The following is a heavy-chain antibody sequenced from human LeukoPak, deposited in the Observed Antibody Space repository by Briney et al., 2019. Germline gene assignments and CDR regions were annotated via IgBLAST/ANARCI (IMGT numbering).Heavy chain of an antibody. CDR2: IYYSGST. J-gene: IGHJ6*04. CDR1: GGSISSYY. V-gene: IGHV4-59*01. Sequence: SETLSLTCTVSGGSISSYYWSWIRQRPGQGLEWRGYIYYSGSTNYNPSLNSRITISVDTSKNQFSLKLSSEAAADTAGYYCASESDGSAPHMDVWGKGTTVTVSS. D-gene: IGHD3-10*01. CDR3: ASESDGSAPHMDV.